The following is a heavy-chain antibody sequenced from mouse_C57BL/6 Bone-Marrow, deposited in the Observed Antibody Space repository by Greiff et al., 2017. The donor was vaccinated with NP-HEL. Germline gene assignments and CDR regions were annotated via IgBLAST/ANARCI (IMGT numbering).Heavy chain of an antibody. Sequence: QVQLKESGPGLVQPSQSLSITCTVSGFSLTSYGVHWVRQSPGKGLEWLGVIWSGGSTDYNAAFISRLSISKDNSKSQVFFKMNSLQADDTAIYYCARNYGNYLAWFAYWGQGTLVTVSA. J-gene: IGHJ3*01. V-gene: IGHV2-2*01. CDR1: GFSLTSYG. CDR2: IWSGGST. CDR3: ARNYGNYLAWFAY. D-gene: IGHD2-1*01.